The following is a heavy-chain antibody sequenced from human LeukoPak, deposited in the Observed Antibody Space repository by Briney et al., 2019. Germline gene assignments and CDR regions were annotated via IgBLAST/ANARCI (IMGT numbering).Heavy chain of an antibody. D-gene: IGHD2-2*01. CDR3: AKDISTTAAMAYYMDV. CDR1: GFPFIEYS. V-gene: IGHV3-9*01. J-gene: IGHJ6*03. CDR2: ISWNSGSI. Sequence: GGSLRLSCTASGFPFIEYSMNWVRQVPGKGLEWVSGISWNSGSIGYADSVKGRFTISRDNAKNSLYLQMNSLRAEDTALYYCAKDISTTAAMAYYMDVWGKGTTVTVSS.